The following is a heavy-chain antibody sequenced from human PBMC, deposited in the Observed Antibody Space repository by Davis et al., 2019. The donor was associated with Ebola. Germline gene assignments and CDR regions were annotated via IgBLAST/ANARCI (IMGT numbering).Heavy chain of an antibody. CDR1: GFSVSDNY. Sequence: GESLKISCEASGFSVSDNYMNWVRQAPGKGLEWVSVIYNVYTMYYADSVKGRFTISRDSSMNTVYLQMSSLRAEDTAVHYCARAEDDYGEYPDALDIWGQGTVVTVSS. CDR2: IYNVYTM. V-gene: IGHV3-53*01. CDR3: ARAEDDYGEYPDALDI. J-gene: IGHJ3*02. D-gene: IGHD4-17*01.